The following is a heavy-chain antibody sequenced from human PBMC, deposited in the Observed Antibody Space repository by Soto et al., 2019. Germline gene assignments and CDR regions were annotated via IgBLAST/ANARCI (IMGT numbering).Heavy chain of an antibody. D-gene: IGHD3-16*01. CDR1: GYTFTDFY. J-gene: IGHJ4*02. CDR3: ARDPIGGGAPYYFDY. Sequence: VSSVKVSCKASGYTFTDFYLDWVRQAPGQGPEWVGQINPDTGGTDYAQKFQGRVTMTRDTSISTIYMELSGLRFDDTAVYYCARDPIGGGAPYYFDYWGQGTLVTVSS. CDR2: INPDTGGT. V-gene: IGHV1-2*06.